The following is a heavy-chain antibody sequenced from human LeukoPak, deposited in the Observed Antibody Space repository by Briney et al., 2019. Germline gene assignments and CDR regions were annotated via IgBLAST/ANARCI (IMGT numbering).Heavy chain of an antibody. V-gene: IGHV1-69*04. D-gene: IGHD2-2*01. CDR1: GGTFNSYA. CDR2: IIPIFGIA. J-gene: IGHJ6*02. CDR3: ARDACSSTSCYSYYYYYGMDV. Sequence: SVKVSCKASGGTFNSYAISWVRQAPGQGLEWMGRIIPIFGIANYAQKFQGRVTITADKSTSTAYMELSSLRSEDTAVYYCARDACSSTSCYSYYYYYGMDVWGQETTVTVSS.